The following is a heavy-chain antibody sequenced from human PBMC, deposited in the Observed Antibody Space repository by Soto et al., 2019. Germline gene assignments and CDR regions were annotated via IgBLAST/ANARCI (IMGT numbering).Heavy chain of an antibody. CDR3: ALGGYDRYYYYYGMDV. CDR2: INHSGST. D-gene: IGHD5-12*01. CDR1: GGSFSGYY. Sequence: PSATLSLTCAVYGGSFSGYYWSWIRQPPGKGLEWIGEINHSGSTNYNPSLKSRVTISVDTSKNQFSLELSSVTAADTAVYYCALGGYDRYYYYYGMDVWGQGTTVTVSS. J-gene: IGHJ6*02. V-gene: IGHV4-34*01.